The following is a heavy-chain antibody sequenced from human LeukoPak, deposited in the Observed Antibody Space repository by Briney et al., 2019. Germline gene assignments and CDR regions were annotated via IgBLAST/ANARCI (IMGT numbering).Heavy chain of an antibody. CDR1: GGSISSGDYY. D-gene: IGHD1-26*01. Sequence: PSQTLSLTCTVSGGSISSGDYYWSWIRQPPGKGLEWIGYIYYSGSTYYNPSLKSRVTISVDTSKNQFSLKLSSVTAADTAVYYCARAQSGSYGYYYYMDVWGKGTTVTVSS. CDR3: ARAQSGSYGYYYYMDV. CDR2: IYYSGST. V-gene: IGHV4-30-4*08. J-gene: IGHJ6*03.